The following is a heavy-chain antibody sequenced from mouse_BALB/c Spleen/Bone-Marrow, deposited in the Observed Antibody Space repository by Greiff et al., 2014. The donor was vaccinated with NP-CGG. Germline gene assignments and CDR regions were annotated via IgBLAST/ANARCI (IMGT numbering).Heavy chain of an antibody. J-gene: IGHJ4*01. V-gene: IGHV3-5*02. CDR2: IYYSGTI. D-gene: IGHD2-4*01. Sequence: EVQLVESGPGLVKPSQTVSLTCTVPGISITTGNYRWSWIRQFPGNKLEWIGYIYYSGTITYNPSLTSRTTITRDTSKNQFFLEMNSLTAEDTATYYCARDGGLRGYAMDYWGQGTSVTVSS. CDR3: ARDGGLRGYAMDY. CDR1: GISITTGNYR.